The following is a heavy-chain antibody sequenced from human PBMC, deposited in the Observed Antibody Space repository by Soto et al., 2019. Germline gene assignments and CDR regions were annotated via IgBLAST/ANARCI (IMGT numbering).Heavy chain of an antibody. V-gene: IGHV4-4*02. Sequence: SETLSLTCAVSGGSFTSNNWWTWVRQPPGQGLEWIGEIYRTGSTNYNPSLKSRVTISLDKSENQFSLKVTFLTAADTAVYYCASRDPGTSVDYWGQGTLVTVSS. D-gene: IGHD1-7*01. CDR3: ASRDPGTSVDY. CDR2: IYRTGST. J-gene: IGHJ4*02. CDR1: GGSFTSNNW.